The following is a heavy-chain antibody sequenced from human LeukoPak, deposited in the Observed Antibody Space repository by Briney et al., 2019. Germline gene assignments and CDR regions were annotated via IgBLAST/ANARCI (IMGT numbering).Heavy chain of an antibody. CDR1: GFTVSSNY. Sequence: PGGSLRLSCAASGFTVSSNYMSWVRQAPGKGLEWVSVIYSGGNTYYADSVKGRFTISRDNSENTLYLQMNSLRAEDTAVYYCARAVSSGYDPFDYWAREPWPPSPQ. D-gene: IGHD3-22*01. CDR3: ARAVSSGYDPFDY. V-gene: IGHV3-53*01. CDR2: IYSGGNT. J-gene: IGHJ4*02.